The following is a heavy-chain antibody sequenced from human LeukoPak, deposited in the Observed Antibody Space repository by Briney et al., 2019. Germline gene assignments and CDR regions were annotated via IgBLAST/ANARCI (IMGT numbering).Heavy chain of an antibody. V-gene: IGHV3-74*01. D-gene: IGHD3-9*01. Sequence: GGSLRLSCAASGFTFSSYWMHWVRQAPGKGLVWVSRINSDGSSTSYADSVKGRFTISRDNAKNTLYLQMNSLRAEDTAVYYCARGESYYDILTGYYTGGFDYWGQGTLVTVSS. CDR2: INSDGSST. J-gene: IGHJ4*02. CDR3: ARGESYYDILTGYYTGGFDY. CDR1: GFTFSSYW.